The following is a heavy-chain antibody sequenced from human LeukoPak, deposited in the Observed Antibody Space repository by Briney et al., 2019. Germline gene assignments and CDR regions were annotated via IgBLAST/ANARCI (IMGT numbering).Heavy chain of an antibody. CDR3: AELGITMIGGV. CDR1: GFTFSSYY. D-gene: IGHD3-10*02. V-gene: IGHV3-21*06. J-gene: IGHJ6*04. Sequence: PGGSLRLSCAASGFTFSSYYMNWFRQAPGKGLEWVSSISTSSTSIYYADSVKGRFTISRDNSKNSLYLQMNSLRAEDTAVYYCAELGITMIGGVWGKGTTVTISS. CDR2: ISTSSTSI.